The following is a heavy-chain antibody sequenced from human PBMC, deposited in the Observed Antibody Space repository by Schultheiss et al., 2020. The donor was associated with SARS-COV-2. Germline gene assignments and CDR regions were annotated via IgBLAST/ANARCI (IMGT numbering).Heavy chain of an antibody. V-gene: IGHV4-61*08. CDR1: GGSISSGDYY. Sequence: SQTLSLTCTVSGGSISSGDYYWSWIRQPPGKGLEWIGYIYYSGSTNYNPSLKSRVTISVDRSKNQFSLKLSSVTAADTAVYYCARAGAIGYCSGGSCYRARGPDGFWFDPWGQGTLVTVSS. D-gene: IGHD2-15*01. CDR2: IYYSGST. J-gene: IGHJ5*02. CDR3: ARAGAIGYCSGGSCYRARGPDGFWFDP.